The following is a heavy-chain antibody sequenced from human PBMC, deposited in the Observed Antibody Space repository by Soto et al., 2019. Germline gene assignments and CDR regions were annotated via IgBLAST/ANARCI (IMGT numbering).Heavy chain of an antibody. CDR1: GFTSSNYA. CDR2: ISGGGSSA. J-gene: IGHJ5*02. V-gene: IGHV3-23*01. CDR3: AKPRVIFCFDP. D-gene: IGHD3-10*01. Sequence: LRLSCAASGFTSSNYAMTWVRQAPGKGLEWVSTISGGGSSAYYADSVKGRFTISRDNSKNTLYLQMSSLRAEDTAKYYCAKPRVIFCFDPWGQGTLVTVSS.